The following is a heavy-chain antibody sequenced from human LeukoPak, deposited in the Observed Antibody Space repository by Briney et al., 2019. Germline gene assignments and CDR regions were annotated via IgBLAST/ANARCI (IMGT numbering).Heavy chain of an antibody. Sequence: ASVKVSCKASGYTFTGYYMHWVRQAPGQGLEWMGWINPNSGGTNYAQKFQGGVTMTRDASISTAYMELSRLRSDDTAVYYCARVSAALSSWYISFEKYYFDYWGQGTLVTVSS. J-gene: IGHJ4*02. CDR1: GYTFTGYY. V-gene: IGHV1-2*02. D-gene: IGHD6-13*01. CDR3: ARVSAALSSWYISFEKYYFDY. CDR2: INPNSGGT.